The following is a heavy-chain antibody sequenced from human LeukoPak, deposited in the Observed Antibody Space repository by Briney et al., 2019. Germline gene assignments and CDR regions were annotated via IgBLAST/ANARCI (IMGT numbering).Heavy chain of an antibody. D-gene: IGHD2-15*01. V-gene: IGHV3-30-3*01. Sequence: GGPLRLSCAASGFTFRSYAMHWVRQAPGKGLEWGAVISYDGSNKYYADSVKGRFTISRDNSKNTLYLQMNSLRAEDTAVYYCARVPHSGYCSGGSCPNYFDYWGQGALVTVSS. CDR2: ISYDGSNK. CDR1: GFTFRSYA. CDR3: ARVPHSGYCSGGSCPNYFDY. J-gene: IGHJ4*02.